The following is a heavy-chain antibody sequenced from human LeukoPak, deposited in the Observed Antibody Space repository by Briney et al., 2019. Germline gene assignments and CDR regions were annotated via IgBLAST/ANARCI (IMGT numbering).Heavy chain of an antibody. J-gene: IGHJ4*02. Sequence: ASVKVSCKASGYTSTSYDFNWVRQATGQRPEWMGWMGPNSGDTGYAQKFQDRVTMTRNTSISTAYMELSSLRSDDTAVYYCARGPPNWGYDYWGPGTLVTVSS. CDR2: MGPNSGDT. CDR3: ARGPPNWGYDY. V-gene: IGHV1-8*01. D-gene: IGHD7-27*01. CDR1: GYTSTSYD.